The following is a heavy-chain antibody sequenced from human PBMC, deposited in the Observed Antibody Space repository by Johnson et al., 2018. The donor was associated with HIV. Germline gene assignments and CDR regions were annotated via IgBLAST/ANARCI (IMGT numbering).Heavy chain of an antibody. CDR1: GFTVMSHY. D-gene: IGHD6-13*01. CDR3: AKEEGIAAAGGAFDI. V-gene: IGHV3-23*04. Sequence: VQLVESGGGSVQPGGSLRLSCAASGFTVMSHYMTWVRQAPGKGLEWVSAISGSGGSTYYADSVKGRFTISRDNSKNTLYLQMNSLRAEDTAVYYCAKEEGIAAAGGAFDIWGQGTMVTVSS. CDR2: ISGSGGST. J-gene: IGHJ3*02.